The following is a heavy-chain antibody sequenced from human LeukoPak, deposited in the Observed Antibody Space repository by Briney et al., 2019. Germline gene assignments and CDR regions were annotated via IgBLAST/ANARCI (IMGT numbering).Heavy chain of an antibody. CDR1: GGSISRSPYY. CDR2: IYYSGTT. D-gene: IGHD2-15*01. V-gene: IGHV4-39*07. J-gene: IGHJ3*01. Sequence: KASETLSLTCTVSGGSISRSPYYWGWVRQPPGNGLEWIGNIYYSGTTYFNPSLKSRITISVDTSKNQLSLKLSSVTAADTAMYYCARAGCSGGSCYGSRGAFDLWGQGTMVTVSS. CDR3: ARAGCSGGSCYGSRGAFDL.